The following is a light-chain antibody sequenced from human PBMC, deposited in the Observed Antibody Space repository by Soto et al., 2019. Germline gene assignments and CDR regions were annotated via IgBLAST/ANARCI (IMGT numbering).Light chain of an antibody. Sequence: EIVLTQSPATLSLSPGERATLSCRASQSVFTYLAWYQQRPGQAPRLLIYDASDRATGIPARFSGTGSGTDFILTISSLEPEDFAVYYCQEFASNFGGGTKVDIK. CDR2: DAS. CDR1: QSVFTY. CDR3: QEFASN. J-gene: IGKJ4*01. V-gene: IGKV3-11*01.